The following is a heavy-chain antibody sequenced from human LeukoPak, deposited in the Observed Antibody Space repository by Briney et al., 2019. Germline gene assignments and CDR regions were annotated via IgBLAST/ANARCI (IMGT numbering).Heavy chain of an antibody. Sequence: PGGSLRLSCAASGFTFDDYGMSWVRQAPGKGLEWVSGINWNGGSTGYADSVKGRFTISRDNAKNSLYLQMNSLRAEDTAVYYCARDRGSYGEGFFDHWGQGTLVTVSS. J-gene: IGHJ4*02. CDR3: ARDRGSYGEGFFDH. V-gene: IGHV3-20*04. D-gene: IGHD1-26*01. CDR1: GFTFDDYG. CDR2: INWNGGST.